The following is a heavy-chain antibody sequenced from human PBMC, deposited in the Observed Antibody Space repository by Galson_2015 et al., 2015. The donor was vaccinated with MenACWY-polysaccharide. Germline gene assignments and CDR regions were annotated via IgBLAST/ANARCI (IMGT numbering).Heavy chain of an antibody. CDR2: IYWDDDK. CDR1: GFSLSRTGVS. V-gene: IGHV2-5*02. Sequence: PALVKPTQTLTLTCNFSGFSLSRTGVSVGWIRQPPGKALEWLALIYWDDDKRYSPSLRRRLTITMDTSKNQVVLTMTDMDPIDTGTYFCAHPMFTGWRTGDYWGQ. J-gene: IGHJ4*02. D-gene: IGHD3-9*01. CDR3: AHPMFTGWRTGDY.